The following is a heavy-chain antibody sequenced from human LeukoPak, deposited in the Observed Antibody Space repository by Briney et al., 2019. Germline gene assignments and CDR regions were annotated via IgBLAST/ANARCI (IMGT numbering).Heavy chain of an antibody. J-gene: IGHJ5*02. V-gene: IGHV3-11*04. CDR2: ISGTGNTI. CDR1: GFTFTDYF. D-gene: IGHD3-10*01. CDR3: ARTCVRQKRFAWRGNWFDP. Sequence: GGSLRLSCAASGFTFTDYFISWIRQSPGKGLEWISYISGTGNTIYYADSVKGRFTIARDNAKNSVTLQMNNLRADDTAVYYCARTCVRQKRFAWRGNWFDPWGQGTLVTVSS.